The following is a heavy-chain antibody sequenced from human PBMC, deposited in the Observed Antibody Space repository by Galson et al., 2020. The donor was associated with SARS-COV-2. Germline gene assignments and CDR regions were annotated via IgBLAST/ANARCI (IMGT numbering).Heavy chain of an antibody. CDR1: GYTFSNYY. CDR3: AREHDNMSSSAFDY. J-gene: IGHJ4*02. V-gene: IGHV1-46*01. CDR2: ITPNGDNI. Sequence: ASVKVSCKASGYTFSNYYIHWVRQAPGQGLEWMGIITPNGDNILYAQKFQGRVTMTWDTATTTVHMELSGLRSDDTAVYYCAREHDNMSSSAFDYWGQGTLVTISS. D-gene: IGHD3-9*01.